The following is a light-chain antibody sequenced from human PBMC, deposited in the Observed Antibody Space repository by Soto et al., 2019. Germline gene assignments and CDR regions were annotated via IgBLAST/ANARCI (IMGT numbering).Light chain of an antibody. J-gene: IGKJ1*01. V-gene: IGKV3-15*01. CDR1: QNIYYN. CDR2: RAS. CDR3: LPYHNLWA. Sequence: ILMTQSPATVSVSPGESATLSCRASQNIYYNVAWYQHRPGQAPRLLIYRASTRAPGVPARFSGSGSGTEFNLTISSLQPEDFTVYSCLPYHNLWAFGQGTKVEI.